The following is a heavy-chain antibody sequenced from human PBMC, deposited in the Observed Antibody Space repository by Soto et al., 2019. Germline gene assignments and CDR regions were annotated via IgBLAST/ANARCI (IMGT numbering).Heavy chain of an antibody. CDR2: IWYDGSNK. V-gene: IGHV3-33*01. CDR1: GFTFSSYG. Sequence: QVQLVESGGGVVQPGRSLRLSCAASGFTFSSYGMHWVRQAPGKGLEWVAVIWYDGSNKYYADSVKGRFTISRDNSKNTLYLQMNSLRAEDTAVYYCARGRNEYSSWDAFDIWGQGTMVTVSS. CDR3: ARGRNEYSSWDAFDI. D-gene: IGHD6-6*01. J-gene: IGHJ3*02.